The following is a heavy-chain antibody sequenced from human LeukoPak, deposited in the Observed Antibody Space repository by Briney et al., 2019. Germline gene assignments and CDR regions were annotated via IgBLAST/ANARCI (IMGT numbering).Heavy chain of an antibody. CDR1: GFTFRNYG. V-gene: IGHV3-23*01. J-gene: IGHJ4*02. CDR2: VNSGGGAT. D-gene: IGHD3-9*01. CDR3: AKDQGVSYYDILTGYFRVYYFDY. Sequence: PGGSLRLSCAASGFTFRNYGMTWVRQAPGKGLEWVSSVNSGGGATYYADSVKGRFTISRDNSKNTLYLQMNSLRAEDTAVYYCAKDQGVSYYDILTGYFRVYYFDYWGQGTLVTVSS.